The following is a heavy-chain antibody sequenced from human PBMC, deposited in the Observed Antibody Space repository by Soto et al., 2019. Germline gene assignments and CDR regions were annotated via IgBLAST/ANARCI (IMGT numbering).Heavy chain of an antibody. V-gene: IGHV3-30-3*01. CDR1: GFTFSSYA. CDR2: ISYDGSQK. D-gene: IGHD2-15*01. Sequence: QVQLVESGGGVVQPGRSLRLSCAASGFTFSSYAMHWVRQAPGKGLEWVALISYDGSQKYYADSVKGRFTISRDNSKNTLYLQMNSLTAEDTAVYYCARDRGYCSGGSCYYNWFDPWGQGTLVTVSS. J-gene: IGHJ5*02. CDR3: ARDRGYCSGGSCYYNWFDP.